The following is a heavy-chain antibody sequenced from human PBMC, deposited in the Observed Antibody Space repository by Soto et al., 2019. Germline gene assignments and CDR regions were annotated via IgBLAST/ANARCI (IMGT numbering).Heavy chain of an antibody. V-gene: IGHV1-2*04. J-gene: IGHJ6*03. Sequence: GASVKVSCKASGYTFTGYYMHWVRQAPGQGLEWMGWINPNSGGTNYAQKFQGWVTMTRDASISTAYVELSRLRSDDTAVYYCARGGWAAPALYYYYYYMDVWGQGTTVTVSS. CDR3: ARGGWAAPALYYYYYYMDV. CDR2: INPNSGGT. D-gene: IGHD2-15*01. CDR1: GYTFTGYY.